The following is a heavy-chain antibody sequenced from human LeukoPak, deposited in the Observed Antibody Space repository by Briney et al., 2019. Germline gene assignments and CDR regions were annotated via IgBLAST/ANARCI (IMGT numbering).Heavy chain of an antibody. J-gene: IGHJ5*02. CDR3: ASDSTDGIAAAGTGDP. D-gene: IGHD6-13*01. V-gene: IGHV7-4-1*02. CDR1: GYTFTSYA. CDR2: INTNTGNP. Sequence: ASVKVSCKASGYTFTSYAMNWVRQAPGQGLEWMGWINTNTGNPTYAQGFTGRFVFSLDTSVSTAYLQISSLKAEDTAVYYCASDSTDGIAAAGTGDPWGQGTLVTVSS.